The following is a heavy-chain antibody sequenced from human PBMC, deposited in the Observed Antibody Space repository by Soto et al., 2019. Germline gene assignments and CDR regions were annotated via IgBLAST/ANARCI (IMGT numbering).Heavy chain of an antibody. V-gene: IGHV1-69*13. CDR2: IIPIFGTA. Sequence: SVKVSCKASGGTFSSYAISWVRQAPGQGLEWMGGIIPIFGTANYAQKFQGRVTITADESTSTAYMELSSLRSEDTAVYYCARERIVGATRAFDIWGQGTMVTVSS. CDR1: GGTFSSYA. J-gene: IGHJ3*02. CDR3: ARERIVGATRAFDI. D-gene: IGHD1-26*01.